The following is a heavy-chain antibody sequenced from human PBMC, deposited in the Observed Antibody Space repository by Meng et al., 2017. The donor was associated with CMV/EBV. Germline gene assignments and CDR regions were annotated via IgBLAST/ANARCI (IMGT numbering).Heavy chain of an antibody. Sequence: SGGTLSSYAISWVRQAPGQGLEWMGGIIPIFGTANYAQKFQGRVTITADKSTSTAYMELSSLRSEDTAVYYRARGRAEYSGYDEFDYWGQGTLVTVSS. CDR2: IIPIFGTA. J-gene: IGHJ4*02. CDR3: ARGRAEYSGYDEFDY. CDR1: GGTLSSYA. V-gene: IGHV1-69*06. D-gene: IGHD5-12*01.